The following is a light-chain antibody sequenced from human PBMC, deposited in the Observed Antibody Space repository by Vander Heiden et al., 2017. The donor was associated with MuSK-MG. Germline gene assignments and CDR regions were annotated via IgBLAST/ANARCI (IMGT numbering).Light chain of an antibody. CDR1: SSNIGNNY. J-gene: IGLJ2*01. CDR2: RSN. V-gene: IGLV1-47*01. Sequence: QSVLTQPPSASGTPGQRVTISCSGGSSNIGNNYVYWYQQFPGSAPKLLIYRSNQRPSGVPDRFSGSKSDTSASLAISGLRSEDEADYFCAAWDDSLSVVIFGGGTKLTVL. CDR3: AAWDDSLSVVI.